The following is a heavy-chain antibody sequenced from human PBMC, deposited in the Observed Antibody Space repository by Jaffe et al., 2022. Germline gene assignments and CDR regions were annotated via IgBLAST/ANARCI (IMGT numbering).Heavy chain of an antibody. J-gene: IGHJ4*02. CDR1: GGSISSGSYY. CDR3: ARDDALRGGFDY. CDR2: IYTRGST. Sequence: QVQLQESGPGLVKPSQTLSLTCTVSGGSISSGSYYWSWIRQPAGKGLEWIGRIYTRGSTNYNPSLKSRVTISVDTSKNQFSLKLSSVTAADTAVYYCARDDALRGGFDYWGQGTLVTVSS. V-gene: IGHV4-61*02. D-gene: IGHD3-10*01.